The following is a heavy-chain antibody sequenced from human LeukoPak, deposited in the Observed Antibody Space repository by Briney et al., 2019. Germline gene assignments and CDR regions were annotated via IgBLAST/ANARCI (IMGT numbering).Heavy chain of an antibody. Sequence: GGSLRLSCAASGFTVSSNYMSWVRQAPGKGLEWVSVIYSGGSTYYADSVKGRFTISRDNSKNTLYLQMNSLRAEDTAVYYCAKEQWLVGVCDYWGQGTLVTVSS. CDR2: IYSGGST. CDR1: GFTVSSNY. CDR3: AKEQWLVGVCDY. V-gene: IGHV3-53*01. D-gene: IGHD6-19*01. J-gene: IGHJ4*02.